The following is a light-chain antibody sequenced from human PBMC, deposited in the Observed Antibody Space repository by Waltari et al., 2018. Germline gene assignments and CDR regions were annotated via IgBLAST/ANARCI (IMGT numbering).Light chain of an antibody. CDR2: EVN. V-gene: IGLV2-23*02. CDR1: SVDVANYNH. Sequence: QSALTQPASVSGSLGRSITISCTGTSVDVANYNHVSWYRQSPGKVPKLVIYEVNQRPSGVSNRFSGSKSGNTASLTISGLQPEDESDSYFCSFASGTAFVFGSGTTITVL. CDR3: CSFASGTAFV. J-gene: IGLJ1*01.